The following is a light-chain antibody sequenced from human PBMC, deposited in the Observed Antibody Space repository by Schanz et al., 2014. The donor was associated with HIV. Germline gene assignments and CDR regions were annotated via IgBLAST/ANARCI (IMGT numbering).Light chain of an antibody. CDR2: DVS. J-gene: IGLJ3*02. V-gene: IGLV2-14*01. CDR3: SSYTGSSTWV. Sequence: QSALTQPASVSGSLGQSITISCTGTSGDVGGYNYVSWYQQHPGKAPKLMIYDVSNRPSGVSNRFSGSKSGNTASLTISGLQADDEADYYCSSYTGSSTWVFGGGTKLTVL. CDR1: SGDVGGYNY.